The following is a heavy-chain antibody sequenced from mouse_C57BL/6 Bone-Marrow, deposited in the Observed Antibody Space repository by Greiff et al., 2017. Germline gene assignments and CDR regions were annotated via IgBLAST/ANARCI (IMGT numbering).Heavy chain of an antibody. D-gene: IGHD2-2*01. CDR2: IDPSDSET. CDR3: ARGDLLWLRRGYYYAMDY. V-gene: IGHV1-52*01. Sequence: QVQLQQPGAELVRPGSSVKLSCKASGYTFTSYWMHWVKQRPIHGLEWIGNIDPSDSETHYNQKFKDKATLTVDKSSSTAYMQLSSLTSEDSAVYYCARGDLLWLRRGYYYAMDYWGQGTSVTVSS. CDR1: GYTFTSYW. J-gene: IGHJ4*01.